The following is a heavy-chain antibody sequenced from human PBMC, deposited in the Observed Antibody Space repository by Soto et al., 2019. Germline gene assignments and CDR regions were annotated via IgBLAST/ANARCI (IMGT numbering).Heavy chain of an antibody. Sequence: SETLSLTCAVYGGSLSGYYWSWIRQPPGKGLEWFGEINHSGSTNYNPSLKSRVTISVDTSKNQFSLKLSSVTAADTAVYYCASLEGGTYCSGGSCYFDYWGQGTLVTVSS. CDR2: INHSGST. CDR1: GGSLSGYY. CDR3: ASLEGGTYCSGGSCYFDY. D-gene: IGHD2-15*01. J-gene: IGHJ4*02. V-gene: IGHV4-34*01.